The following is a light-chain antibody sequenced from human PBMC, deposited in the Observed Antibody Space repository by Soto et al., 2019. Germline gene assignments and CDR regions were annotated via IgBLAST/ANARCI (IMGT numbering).Light chain of an antibody. CDR3: QKYNSAPLT. Sequence: DIQMTQSPSSVSSSLGDRVTITCRASQGIGVYLVWFQQKPGNVPKLLIYAASTLPSGVPSRFSGSGSGTDFTLTISSLQPEDVATYYCQKYNSAPLTFGGGTKVEIK. J-gene: IGKJ4*01. V-gene: IGKV1-27*01. CDR1: QGIGVY. CDR2: AAS.